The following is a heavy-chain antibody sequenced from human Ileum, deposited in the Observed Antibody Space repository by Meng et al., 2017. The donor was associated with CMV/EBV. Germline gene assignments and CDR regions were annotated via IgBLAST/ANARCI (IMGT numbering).Heavy chain of an antibody. V-gene: IGHV4-30-4*08. J-gene: IGHJ5*02. D-gene: IGHD6-13*01. CDR2: IFFSGNT. CDR1: GASISRGDYY. CDR3: ARFRIAALGNLFDP. Sequence: HLPASGPGLGKPSQTLSLSCTVSGASISRGDYYWSWIRQPPGKGLEWIGYIFFSGNTYYNPSLNNRVIISIDTPRNQFSLKVDSVTAADTAVYYCARFRIAALGNLFDPWGHGTLVTVSS.